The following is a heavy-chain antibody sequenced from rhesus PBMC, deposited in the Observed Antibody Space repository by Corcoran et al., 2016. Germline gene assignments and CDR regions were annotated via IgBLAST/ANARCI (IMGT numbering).Heavy chain of an antibody. CDR2: ISGISGST. D-gene: IGHD3-40*01. CDR1: GGSFSGSY. CDR3: AREGGDISSHWYFDL. V-gene: IGHV4-165*01. J-gene: IGHJ2*01. Sequence: QVQLQASGAGLVKPSETLSLTCAVSGGSFSGSYWGWIRQPPGKGPDCIGYISGISGSTNYNPSLKSRVTISTDTSQNQFSLKLSSVTAADTAVYYCAREGGDISSHWYFDLWGPGTPITISS.